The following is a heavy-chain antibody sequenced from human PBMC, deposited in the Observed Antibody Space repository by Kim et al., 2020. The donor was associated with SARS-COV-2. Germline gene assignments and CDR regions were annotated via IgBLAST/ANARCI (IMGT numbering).Heavy chain of an antibody. CDR1: GGSISSSSYY. D-gene: IGHD6-13*01. Sequence: SETLSLTCTVSGGSISSSSYYWGWIRQPPGKGLEWIGSIYYSGSTYYNPSLKSRVTISVDTSKNQFSLKLSSVTAADTAVYYCARHWEGIAAAGTKDWGQGTLVTVSS. J-gene: IGHJ4*02. CDR2: IYYSGST. V-gene: IGHV4-39*01. CDR3: ARHWEGIAAAGTKD.